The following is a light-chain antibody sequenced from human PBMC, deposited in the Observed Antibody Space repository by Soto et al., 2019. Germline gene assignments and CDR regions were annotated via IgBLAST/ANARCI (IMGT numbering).Light chain of an antibody. J-gene: IGKJ1*01. V-gene: IGKV1-6*01. CDR2: GAS. Sequence: AIQMTQSPSSLSASVGARVTITCRASQSISSYLNWYQQKPGKPPKVLIYGASNLQSGVPPRFSGSGSGTDFTLAISSLQPEDSATYYCLQDSNYPWTFGQGTKVDIK. CDR3: LQDSNYPWT. CDR1: QSISSY.